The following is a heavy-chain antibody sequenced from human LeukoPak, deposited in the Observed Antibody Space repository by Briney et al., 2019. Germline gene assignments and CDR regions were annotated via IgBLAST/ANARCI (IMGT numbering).Heavy chain of an antibody. J-gene: IGHJ4*02. CDR1: GYTFTSYY. Sequence: ASVKVSCKASGYTFTSYYMHWVRQAPGQGLEWMGWINTNTGNPTYAQGFTGRFVFSLDTSVSTAYLQISSLKAEDTAVYYCARDVSLSYGGYSYTNGEPDYWGQGTLVTVSS. CDR2: INTNTGNP. V-gene: IGHV7-4-1*02. CDR3: ARDVSLSYGGYSYTNGEPDY. D-gene: IGHD5-18*01.